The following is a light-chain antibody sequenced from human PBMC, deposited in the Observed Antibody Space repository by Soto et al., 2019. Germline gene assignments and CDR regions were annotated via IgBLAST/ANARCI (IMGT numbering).Light chain of an antibody. CDR3: QQYGDSPPT. V-gene: IGKV3-20*01. J-gene: IGKJ2*01. CDR1: QSVSSAF. Sequence: IVLTQSPGTLSLSPGERATLSCRASQSVSSAFFAWYQQKPGQPLRLLIYAAASRATGIPDRFSGSGSATDFTLTISRLEPEDFAAYYCQQYGDSPPTFGRGTK. CDR2: AAA.